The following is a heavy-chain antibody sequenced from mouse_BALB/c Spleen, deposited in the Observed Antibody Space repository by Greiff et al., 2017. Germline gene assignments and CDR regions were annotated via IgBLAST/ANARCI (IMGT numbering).Heavy chain of an antibody. D-gene: IGHD2-4*01. V-gene: IGHV5-17*02. CDR3: ARDDYDVYYAMDY. Sequence: EVQLVESGGGLVQPGGSRKLSCAASGFTFSSFGMHWVRQAPEKGLEWVAYISSGSSTIYYADTVKGRFTISRDNPKNTLFLQMTSLRSEDTAMYYCARDDYDVYYAMDYWGQGTSVTVSS. CDR2: ISSGSSTI. CDR1: GFTFSSFG. J-gene: IGHJ4*01.